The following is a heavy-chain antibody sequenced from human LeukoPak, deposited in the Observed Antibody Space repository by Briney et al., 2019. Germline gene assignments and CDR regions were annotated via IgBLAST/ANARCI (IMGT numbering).Heavy chain of an antibody. V-gene: IGHV3-72*01. CDR2: IRIAANSYTT. Sequence: GGSRRLSCATSGFTFSDHYMDWVRQAPGKGLEWVGRIRIAANSYTTEYAASVKGRFTISRDDPKNTLYLQMNSLETEDTAVYYCARGRWSFDYWGQGTLVTVSS. CDR3: ARGRWSFDY. D-gene: IGHD2-15*01. J-gene: IGHJ4*02. CDR1: GFTFSDHY.